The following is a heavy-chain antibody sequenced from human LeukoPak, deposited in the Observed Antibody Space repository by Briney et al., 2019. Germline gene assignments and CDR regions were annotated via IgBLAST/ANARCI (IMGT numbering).Heavy chain of an antibody. CDR1: GGSISSGSYY. V-gene: IGHV4-61*02. D-gene: IGHD5-18*01. J-gene: IGHJ4*02. Sequence: PSETLSLTCTVSGGSISSGSYYWSWIRQPAGKGLEWIGRIYTSGCTNYNPPLKSRVTLSVDTSKNQFSLKLSSVTAADTAVYYCARFPGYSYGPHFDYWGQGTLVTVSS. CDR2: IYTSGCT. CDR3: ARFPGYSYGPHFDY.